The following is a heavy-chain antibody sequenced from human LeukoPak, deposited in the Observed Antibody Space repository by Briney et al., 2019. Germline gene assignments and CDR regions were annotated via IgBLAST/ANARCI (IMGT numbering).Heavy chain of an antibody. CDR3: AQQARRTGYYFDY. J-gene: IGHJ4*02. D-gene: IGHD6-13*01. V-gene: IGHV3-23*01. CDR2: ISSSGGST. CDR1: GFTFSSYA. Sequence: GGSLRLSCAASGFTFSSYAMSWVRRAPGKGLEWVSSISSSGGSTYYADSVKGRFTVSRDNSKNTLCLQMSSLRAEDTAVYYCAQQARRTGYYFDYWGQGTLVTVSS.